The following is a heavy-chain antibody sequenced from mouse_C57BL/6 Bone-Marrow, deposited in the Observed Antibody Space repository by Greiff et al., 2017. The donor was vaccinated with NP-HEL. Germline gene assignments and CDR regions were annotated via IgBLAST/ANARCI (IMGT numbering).Heavy chain of an antibody. V-gene: IGHV1-9*01. CDR1: GYTFTGYW. CDR2: ILPGSGST. Sequence: VKLQQSGAELMKPGASVKLSCKATGYTFTGYWIEWVKQRPGHGLEWIGEILPGSGSTNYNEKFKGKATLTADTSSNTAYMQLSSRTAEDSAICYCAQIYYGGPAYWGQGTLVTVSA. D-gene: IGHD2-13*01. CDR3: AQIYYGGPAY. J-gene: IGHJ3*01.